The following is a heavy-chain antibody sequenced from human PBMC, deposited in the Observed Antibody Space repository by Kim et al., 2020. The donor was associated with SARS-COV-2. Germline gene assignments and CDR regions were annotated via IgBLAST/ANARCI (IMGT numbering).Heavy chain of an antibody. CDR3: ARGPRFSDWTLSTYYYGMDV. CDR1: GGSFSAYY. V-gene: IGHV4-34*01. CDR2: INHNGDT. Sequence: SETLSLTCAVSGGSFSAYYWGWIRQPPGKGLEWIGEINHNGDTNYNPSLKGRVIISRDASKNQFSLKVTSVTAADTAVYYCARGPRFSDWTLSTYYYGMDVWGQGTTVTVSS. J-gene: IGHJ6*02. D-gene: IGHD3-9*01.